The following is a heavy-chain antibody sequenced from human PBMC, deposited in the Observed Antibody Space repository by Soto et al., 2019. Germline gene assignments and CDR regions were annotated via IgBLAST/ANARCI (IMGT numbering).Heavy chain of an antibody. J-gene: IGHJ4*02. V-gene: IGHV1-69*13. Sequence: GASVKVSCKASGGTFSSYAISWVRQAPGQGLEWMGGIIPIFGTANYAQKFQGRVTITADESTSTAYMELSSLRSEDTAVYYCASGLTIVGATFDYWGQGTLGTVSS. CDR1: GGTFSSYA. CDR2: IIPIFGTA. D-gene: IGHD1-26*01. CDR3: ASGLTIVGATFDY.